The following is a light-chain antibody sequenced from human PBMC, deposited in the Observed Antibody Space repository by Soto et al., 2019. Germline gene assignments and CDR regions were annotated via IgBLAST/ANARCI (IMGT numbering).Light chain of an antibody. CDR1: LSVSVY. V-gene: IGKV3-20*01. CDR2: DAV. Sequence: EIVLTQSPGTLSLSPGETATLSCRTSLSVSVYLDWYQQKPGQAPRLLIYDAVGRATGIPDRFSGSGSGTDFTLTISRLEPEDFAVYYCQQFGNSPWTFGQGTKVDIK. CDR3: QQFGNSPWT. J-gene: IGKJ1*01.